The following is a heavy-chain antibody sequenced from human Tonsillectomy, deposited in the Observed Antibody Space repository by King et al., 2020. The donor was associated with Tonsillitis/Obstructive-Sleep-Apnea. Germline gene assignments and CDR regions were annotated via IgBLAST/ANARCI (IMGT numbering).Heavy chain of an antibody. CDR1: GYTFSSYA. CDR2: INAANGYT. CDR3: ARESPNAEGDY. J-gene: IGHJ4*02. V-gene: IGHV1-3*01. D-gene: IGHD2-8*01. Sequence: VQLVQSGAEVKKPGASVKLSCKASGYTFSSYAMHWVRQAPGQRPEWMGWINAANGYTEYSQKFQGRVTMTSDTSANTAFMELSSLTSGDTAVYYCARESPNAEGDYWGQGTLVTVSS.